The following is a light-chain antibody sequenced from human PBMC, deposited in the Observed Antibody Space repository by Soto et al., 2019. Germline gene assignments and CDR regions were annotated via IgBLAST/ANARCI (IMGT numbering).Light chain of an antibody. CDR3: SSYAGRTLYV. CDR1: SSDVGNYKY. V-gene: IGLV2-8*01. J-gene: IGLJ1*01. CDR2: EVS. Sequence: QSALTQPASVSGSPGQSITISCTGTSSDVGNYKYVSWYQQHPGKAPKLLIHEVSKRPSGVTDRFSGSKSGNTASLTVSGLQPEDEADYYCSSYAGRTLYVFGTGTKVTVL.